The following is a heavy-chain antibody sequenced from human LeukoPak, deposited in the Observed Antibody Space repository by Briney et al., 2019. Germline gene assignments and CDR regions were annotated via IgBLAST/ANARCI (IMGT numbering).Heavy chain of an antibody. CDR2: IYYSGST. Sequence: PETLSLTCTVSGGSISSSSYYWGWIRQPPGTGLEWIGSIYYSGSTYYNPSLKSRVTISVDTSKNQFSLKLSSVTAADTAVYYCARRRSDFDYWGQGTLVTVSS. V-gene: IGHV4-39*01. CDR3: ARRRSDFDY. J-gene: IGHJ4*02. CDR1: GGSISSSSYY.